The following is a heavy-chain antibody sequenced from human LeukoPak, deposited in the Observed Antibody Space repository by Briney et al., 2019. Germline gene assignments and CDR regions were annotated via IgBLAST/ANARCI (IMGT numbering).Heavy chain of an antibody. J-gene: IGHJ3*02. CDR1: GYSISSGYY. Sequence: PSETLSLTCTVSGYSISSGYYWSWIRQPPGKGLEWIGYIYYSGSTNYNPSLKSRVTISVDTSKNQFSLKLSSVTAADTAVYYCARAPPYDSSGPSGAFDIWGQGTMVTVSS. CDR2: IYYSGST. CDR3: ARAPPYDSSGPSGAFDI. D-gene: IGHD3-22*01. V-gene: IGHV4-61*01.